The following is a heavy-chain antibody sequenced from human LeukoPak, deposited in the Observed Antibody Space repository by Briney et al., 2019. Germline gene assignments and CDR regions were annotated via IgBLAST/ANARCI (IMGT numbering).Heavy chain of an antibody. D-gene: IGHD1-26*01. CDR2: IYSGGST. Sequence: GGSLRLSCAASGFTVSSNYMSWVRQAPGKGLEWVSVIYSGGSTYYADSVKGRFTISRDNSKNTLYLQMNSLRAEDTAVYYCARARGGSYLLSNWGQGTLVTVSS. V-gene: IGHV3-66*01. CDR3: ARARGGSYLLSN. J-gene: IGHJ4*02. CDR1: GFTVSSNY.